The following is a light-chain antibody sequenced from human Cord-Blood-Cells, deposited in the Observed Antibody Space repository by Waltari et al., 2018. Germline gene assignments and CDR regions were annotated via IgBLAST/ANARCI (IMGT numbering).Light chain of an antibody. CDR3: QQYNSYWT. CDR1: QSISSW. V-gene: IGKV1-5*01. Sequence: GDRVTITCRASQSISSWLAWYQQKPGKAPKLLIYDASSLESGVPSRSSASGSGTEFTLTISSLQPDDFATYYCQQYNSYWTFGQGTKVEIK. J-gene: IGKJ1*01. CDR2: DAS.